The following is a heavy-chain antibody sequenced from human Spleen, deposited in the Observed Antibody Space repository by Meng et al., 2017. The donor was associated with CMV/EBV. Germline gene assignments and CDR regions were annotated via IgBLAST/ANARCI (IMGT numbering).Heavy chain of an antibody. CDR1: GYSFTSYY. CDR2: INPSGGST. CDR3: ARPICSTSCPGDYHYYGLDV. D-gene: IGHD2-2*01. J-gene: IGHJ6*02. Sequence: ASVKVSCKASGYSFTSYYMHWVRQAPGQVLEWMGIINPSGGSTNYAQKLQGRVTMTRDTSTSTVYMELSSLRSEDTAVYYCARPICSTSCPGDYHYYGLDVWGQGTTVTVSS. V-gene: IGHV1-46*01.